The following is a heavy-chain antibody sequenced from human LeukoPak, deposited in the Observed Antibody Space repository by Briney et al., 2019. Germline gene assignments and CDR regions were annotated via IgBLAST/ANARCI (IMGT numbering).Heavy chain of an antibody. J-gene: IGHJ5*02. CDR2: ISYDGSNK. CDR1: GFTFSSYG. CDR3: ARETYYYGSGSSTFDP. D-gene: IGHD3-10*01. V-gene: IGHV3-30*03. Sequence: GRSLRLSCAASGFTFSSYGMHWVRQAPGKGLEWVAVISYDGSNKYYADSVKGRFTISRDNSKNTLYLQMNSLRAEDTAVYYCARETYYYGSGSSTFDPWGQGTLVTVSS.